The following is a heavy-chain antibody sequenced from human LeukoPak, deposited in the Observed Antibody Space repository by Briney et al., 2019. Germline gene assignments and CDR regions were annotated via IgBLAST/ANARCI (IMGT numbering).Heavy chain of an antibody. CDR1: GFTFSSYE. V-gene: IGHV3-48*03. CDR3: ARDRLIGDYYYYMDV. J-gene: IGHJ6*03. D-gene: IGHD2-21*01. Sequence: GGSLRLSCAASGFTFSSYEMNWVRQAPGKGLEWVSYISSSGRTIYYADSVKGRFTISRDNAKNSLYLQMNSLRAEDTAVYYCARDRLIGDYYYYMDVWGKGTTVTVSS. CDR2: ISSSGRTI.